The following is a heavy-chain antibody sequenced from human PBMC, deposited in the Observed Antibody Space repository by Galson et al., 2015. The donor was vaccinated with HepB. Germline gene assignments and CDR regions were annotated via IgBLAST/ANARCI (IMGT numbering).Heavy chain of an antibody. CDR3: ARGMWNYYYGMDV. J-gene: IGHJ6*02. V-gene: IGHV3-30-3*01. CDR2: VPYDGDNE. D-gene: IGHD2-21*01. Sequence: SLRLSCAASGFTFSTYSMHWVRQAPGKGLEWVAAVPYDGDNEYYADSVKGRLTVSRDNSKNTLYLQMNSLRPEDTAVYYCARGMWNYYYGMDVWGQGTTVTVSS. CDR1: GFTFSTYS.